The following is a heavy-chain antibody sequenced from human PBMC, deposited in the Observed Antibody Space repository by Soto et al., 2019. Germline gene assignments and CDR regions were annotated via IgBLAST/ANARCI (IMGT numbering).Heavy chain of an antibody. V-gene: IGHV3-74*01. CDR3: ALSHTVTTDY. J-gene: IGHJ4*02. D-gene: IGHD4-17*01. Sequence: EVQLVESGGGLVQPGGSLRLSCAASGLTFTNYGMHWVRQAPGKGLVWVSRINSDESTTNYADSVKGRFTISRDNAKNTLYLQMNSLRAEDTAVYYCALSHTVTTDYWGQGTMVTVSS. CDR2: INSDESTT. CDR1: GLTFTNYG.